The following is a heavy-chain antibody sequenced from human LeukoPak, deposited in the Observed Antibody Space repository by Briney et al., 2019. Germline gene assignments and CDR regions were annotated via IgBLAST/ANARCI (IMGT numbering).Heavy chain of an antibody. Sequence: ASVKVSCKASGYTFTSYDINWVRQATGQGLEWMGWMNPNSGNTGYAQKFQGRVTMTRNTSISTAYMELGSLRSEDTAVYYCARGKAACFYYYMDDWGKGTTVTVSS. D-gene: IGHD6-13*01. CDR3: ARGKAACFYYYMDD. V-gene: IGHV1-8*01. J-gene: IGHJ6*03. CDR2: MNPNSGNT. CDR1: GYTFTSYD.